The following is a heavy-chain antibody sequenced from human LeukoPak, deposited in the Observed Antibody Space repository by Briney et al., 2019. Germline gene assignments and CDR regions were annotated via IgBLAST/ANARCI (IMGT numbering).Heavy chain of an antibody. CDR2: IIPILGIA. CDR3: ASLGRITASSPLYYYGMDV. Sequence: SVKVSCKASGGTFSSYAISWVRQAPGQGLEWMGRIIPILGIANYAQKFQGRVTITADKSTSTAYMELSSLRSEDTAVYYCASLGRITASSPLYYYGMDVWGQGTTVTASS. J-gene: IGHJ6*02. D-gene: IGHD1-20*01. V-gene: IGHV1-69*04. CDR1: GGTFSSYA.